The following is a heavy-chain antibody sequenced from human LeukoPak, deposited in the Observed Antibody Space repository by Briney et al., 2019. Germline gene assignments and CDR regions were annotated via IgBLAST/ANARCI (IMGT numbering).Heavy chain of an antibody. CDR1: GGSISSSYYY. V-gene: IGHV4-39*01. D-gene: IGHD6-19*01. J-gene: IGHJ4*02. CDR3: ARGPLTGYSSGYYSH. Sequence: SETLSLTCTVSGGSISSSYYYWGWIRQPPGKGLEWIGSIYYSGSTYYNPSLKSRVTISVDTSKNQFSLKLRSVTAADTAVYYCARGPLTGYSSGYYSHWGQGTLVTVSS. CDR2: IYYSGST.